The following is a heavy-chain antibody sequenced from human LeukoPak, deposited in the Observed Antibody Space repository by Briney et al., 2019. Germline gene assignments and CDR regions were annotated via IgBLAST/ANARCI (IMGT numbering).Heavy chain of an antibody. Sequence: GASVKVSCKASGYTFTSYGISWVRQAPGQGLEWMGWTSAYNGNTNYAQKLQGRVTMTTDTSTSTAYMEPRSLRSDDTAVYYCARDARPKALRYFDWLSLAAFDIWGQGTMVTVSS. J-gene: IGHJ3*02. CDR2: TSAYNGNT. V-gene: IGHV1-18*01. CDR3: ARDARPKALRYFDWLSLAAFDI. D-gene: IGHD3-9*01. CDR1: GYTFTSYG.